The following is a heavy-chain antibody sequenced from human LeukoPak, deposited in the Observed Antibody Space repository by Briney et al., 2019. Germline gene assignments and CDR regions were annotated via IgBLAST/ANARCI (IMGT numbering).Heavy chain of an antibody. CDR3: TRGSSGRRDN. V-gene: IGHV1-8*01. Sequence: ASAPVSFKASVYTFTSCDINWVRQATGQGLEWMGWMNPNSGNTGYGQSFQGRITITRDISIGTAYMELSKLTSDDTAIYYCTRGSSGRRDNWGQGTLVTVSA. CDR1: VYTFTSCD. CDR2: MNPNSGNT. J-gene: IGHJ4*02. D-gene: IGHD6-19*01.